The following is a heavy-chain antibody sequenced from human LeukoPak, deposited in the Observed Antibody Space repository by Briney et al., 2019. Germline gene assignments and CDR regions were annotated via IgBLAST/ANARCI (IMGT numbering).Heavy chain of an antibody. CDR1: GFIFSDYD. CDR3: ARDPEKSLAVARLDY. Sequence: GGSLRLSCAASGFIFSDYDMHWVRQAPGKGLEWVAFMHYDRRTKYYADSVKGRFTIPRDNSRNTVYLDMNNLRGEDSAVYFCARDPEKSLAVARLDYWGQGTLVTVAS. V-gene: IGHV3-30*02. D-gene: IGHD6-19*01. J-gene: IGHJ4*02. CDR2: MHYDRRTK.